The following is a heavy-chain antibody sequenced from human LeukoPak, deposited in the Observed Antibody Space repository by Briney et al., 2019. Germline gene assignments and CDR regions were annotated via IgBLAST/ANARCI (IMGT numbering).Heavy chain of an antibody. J-gene: IGHJ4*02. CDR1: GFTVSSNY. V-gene: IGHV3-66*01. CDR2: IYSDGST. D-gene: IGHD3-3*01. CDR3: SRGFWGWEVDY. Sequence: GGSLRLSCAASGFTVSSNYMSWVRQAPGKGLEWVSVIYSDGSTYYADSVKGRFAISRDNSKNTLFLQMNSLRAEDTAVYYCSRGFWGWEVDYWGQGTLVTVSS.